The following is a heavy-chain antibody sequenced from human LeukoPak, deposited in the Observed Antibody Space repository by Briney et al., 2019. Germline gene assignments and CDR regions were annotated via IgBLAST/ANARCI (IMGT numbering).Heavy chain of an antibody. J-gene: IGHJ4*02. D-gene: IGHD3-16*02. CDR3: ARAHHRRVYDYVWGSYPY. V-gene: IGHV3-21*01. CDR2: ISSTSSYI. Sequence: TGGSLRLSCAASGFTFSTYNMNWVRQAPGKGLEWVSSISSTSSYIYYADSVKGRFTISRDNAKNSLYLQMNSLRAEDTAVYYCARAHHRRVYDYVWGSYPYWGQGTLVTVSS. CDR1: GFTFSTYN.